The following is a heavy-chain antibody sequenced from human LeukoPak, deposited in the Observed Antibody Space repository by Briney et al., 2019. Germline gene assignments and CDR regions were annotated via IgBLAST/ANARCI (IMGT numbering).Heavy chain of an antibody. J-gene: IGHJ4*02. CDR2: INPSGGSI. V-gene: IGHV1-46*01. CDR1: GYTFTNYY. Sequence: ASVKVSCKASGYTFTNYYIHRVRQAPGQGLEWMGIINPSGGSISYPQKFQGRVTMTRDTSTSTVYMELSSLRSDDTAVYYCARDLQDTAMVTPKFDSWGQGTLVTVSS. D-gene: IGHD5-18*01. CDR3: ARDLQDTAMVTPKFDS.